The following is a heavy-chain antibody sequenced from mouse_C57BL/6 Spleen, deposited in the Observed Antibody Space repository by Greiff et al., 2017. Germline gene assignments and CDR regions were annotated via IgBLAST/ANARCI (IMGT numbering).Heavy chain of an antibody. Sequence: QVQLQQSGAELARPGASVKLSCKASGYTFTSYGISWVKQRTGQGLEWIGEIYPRSGNTYYNEKFKGKATLTADKSSSTAYMELRSLTSEDSAVYFCARGSYYSNPYYYAMDYWGQGTSVTVSS. J-gene: IGHJ4*01. CDR3: ARGSYYSNPYYYAMDY. V-gene: IGHV1-81*01. D-gene: IGHD2-12*01. CDR1: GYTFTSYG. CDR2: IYPRSGNT.